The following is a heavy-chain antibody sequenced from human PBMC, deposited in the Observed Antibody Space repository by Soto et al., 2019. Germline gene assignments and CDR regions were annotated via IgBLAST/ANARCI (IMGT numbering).Heavy chain of an antibody. J-gene: IGHJ3*02. D-gene: IGHD1-26*01. CDR1: GYRFASYW. V-gene: IGHV5-51*01. CDR3: ARTPVIVGPYDTFDI. CDR2: IYPGDSDT. Sequence: LGESLKISCQGSGYRFASYWIGWVRQMPGKGLEWMGIIYPGDSDTRYSPSFQGQVTISADKSIGTAYLQWSSLKASDTAMYYCARTPVIVGPYDTFDIWGPGTMVTVSS.